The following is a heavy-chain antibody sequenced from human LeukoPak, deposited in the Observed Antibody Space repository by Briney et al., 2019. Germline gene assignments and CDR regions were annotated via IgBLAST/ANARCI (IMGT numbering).Heavy chain of an antibody. V-gene: IGHV3-53*01. CDR1: GFSVSDKY. CDR2: IYTAGDT. Sequence: GDSLRLSCAASGFSVSDKYMGCVRQAPGKGLEWVSVIYTAGDTFYPDSVRGRFSISRDTSRNMVNLQMNSLRAEDTALYYCTSGQMFTSGGFDDWGRGTLVTVSS. D-gene: IGHD6-19*01. CDR3: TSGQMFTSGGFDD. J-gene: IGHJ4*02.